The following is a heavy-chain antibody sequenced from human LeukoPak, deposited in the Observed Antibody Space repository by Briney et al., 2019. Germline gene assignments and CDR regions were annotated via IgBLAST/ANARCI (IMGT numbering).Heavy chain of an antibody. CDR2: ISAYNAYT. J-gene: IGHJ4*02. Sequence: ASVKVSCKASGYTFTSYGITWVRQAPGQGLEWMGWISAYNAYTYYAQKLQGRVTMTTDTSTSTAYMELRSLRSDDTAVYYCARRSGSGWDFDYWGQGTLVTVSS. V-gene: IGHV1-18*01. D-gene: IGHD6-19*01. CDR1: GYTFTSYG. CDR3: ARRSGSGWDFDY.